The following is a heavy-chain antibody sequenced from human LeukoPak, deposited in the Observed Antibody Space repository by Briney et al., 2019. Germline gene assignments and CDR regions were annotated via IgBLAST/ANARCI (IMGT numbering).Heavy chain of an antibody. J-gene: IGHJ4*01. CDR3: ASQSSGWYVGYFDY. V-gene: IGHV1-2*02. CDR1: GYTFTAYY. Sequence: ASVKVSCKPSGYTFTAYYIHWVRQAPGQGLEWMGWINPNSGATNYAQKFQGRVTMTRDTSISTAYMELNRLRSDDTAVYYCASQSSGWYVGYFDYWGQEPWSPSPQ. D-gene: IGHD6-19*01. CDR2: INPNSGAT.